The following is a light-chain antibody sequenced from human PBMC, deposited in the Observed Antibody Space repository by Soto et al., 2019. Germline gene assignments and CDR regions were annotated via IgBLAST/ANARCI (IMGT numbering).Light chain of an antibody. V-gene: IGLV1-44*01. J-gene: IGLJ2*01. CDR2: DNN. CDR3: AAWDDSLNGVV. CDR1: SSNIARNS. Sequence: QSVLTQPTSASGTPGQRVTISCSGSSSNIARNSVNWYQQLPGTAPKLLIYDNNQRPSGVPDRFSGSKSGTSASLAISGLQSEDEADYYCAAWDDSLNGVVFGGGTKLTVL.